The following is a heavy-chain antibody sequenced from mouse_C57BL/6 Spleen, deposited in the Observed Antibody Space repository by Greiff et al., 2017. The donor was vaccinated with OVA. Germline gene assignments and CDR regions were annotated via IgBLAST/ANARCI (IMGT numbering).Heavy chain of an antibody. J-gene: IGHJ3*01. CDR2: IRSKSNNYAT. V-gene: IGHV10-1*01. D-gene: IGHD2-5*01. CDR1: GFSFHTYA. CDR3: VRRGYSNYVFAY. Sequence: DAGGGLVQPKGSLKLSCAASGFSFHTYAMNWVRQAPGKGLEWVARIRSKSNNYATYYADSVKDRFTISRDDSESMLYLQMNNLKTEDTAMYYRVRRGYSNYVFAYWGQGTLVTVSA.